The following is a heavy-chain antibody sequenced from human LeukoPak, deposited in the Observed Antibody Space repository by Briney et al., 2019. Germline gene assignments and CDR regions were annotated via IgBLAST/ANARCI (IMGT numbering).Heavy chain of an antibody. CDR1: GFTFSSYA. V-gene: IGHV3-30-3*01. D-gene: IGHD3-22*01. J-gene: IGHJ4*02. CDR3: ARPVGYYSYFDY. CDR2: ISYDGSNK. Sequence: GGSLRLSCAASGFTFSSYAMHWVRQAPGKGLEWVAVISYDGSNKYYADSVKGRLNTLYLQMNSLRAEDTAVYYCARPVGYYSYFDYWGQGSLVTVSS.